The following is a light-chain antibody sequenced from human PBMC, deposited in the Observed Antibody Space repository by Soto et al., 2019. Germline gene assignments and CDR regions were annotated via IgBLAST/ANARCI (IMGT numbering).Light chain of an antibody. V-gene: IGKV3-20*01. CDR1: QSVSSSY. Sequence: EIVLTQSPGTLSLSVGERATLSCRASQSVSSSYLAWYQQKPGQAPRLLIYGASSRATGIPDRFSGSGSGTDFTLTISRLEPEDFAVYYCQQYNNWPQTFGQGTKVDIK. CDR3: QQYNNWPQT. CDR2: GAS. J-gene: IGKJ1*01.